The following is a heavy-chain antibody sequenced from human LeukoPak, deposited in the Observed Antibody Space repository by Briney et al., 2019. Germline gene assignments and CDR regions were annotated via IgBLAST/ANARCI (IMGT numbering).Heavy chain of an antibody. Sequence: SETLSLTCTVSGGSMSSYYWSWIRQPAGKGLEWIGRIYTSGSTNYNPSLKSRVTMSVDTSKNQFSLKLTSVTAADTAVYYCARDRSSSCFDYWGQGTLVTVSS. D-gene: IGHD6-13*01. CDR3: ARDRSSSCFDY. CDR2: IYTSGST. CDR1: GGSMSSYY. J-gene: IGHJ4*02. V-gene: IGHV4-4*07.